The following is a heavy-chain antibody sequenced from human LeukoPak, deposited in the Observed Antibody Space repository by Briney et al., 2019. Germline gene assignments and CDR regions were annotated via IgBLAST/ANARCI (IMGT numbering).Heavy chain of an antibody. CDR2: IYTSGST. J-gene: IGHJ5*02. CDR1: GGSISSSSYY. Sequence: SETLSLTCTVSGGSISSSSYYWGWIRQPAGKGLEWIGRIYTSGSTNYNPSLKSRVTISVDTSKNQFSLKLSSVTAADTAVYYCARVYYGSGSYYKGDWFDPWGQGTLVTVSS. CDR3: ARVYYGSGSYYKGDWFDP. V-gene: IGHV4-61*02. D-gene: IGHD3-10*01.